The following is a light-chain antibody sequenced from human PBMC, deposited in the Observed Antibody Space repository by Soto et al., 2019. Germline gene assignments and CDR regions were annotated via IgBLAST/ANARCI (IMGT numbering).Light chain of an antibody. J-gene: IGKJ2*01. Sequence: DIVMTQSPLSLPVTPGEPASISCRSSQSLLHSNGYNYLDWYLQKPGLSPQLLIYLGSNRASGVPERFSGSGSGTDFTLKISRVEAEDVWVYYCMQALQTPYTFGQGTKLEIK. CDR1: QSLLHSNGYNY. CDR2: LGS. V-gene: IGKV2-28*01. CDR3: MQALQTPYT.